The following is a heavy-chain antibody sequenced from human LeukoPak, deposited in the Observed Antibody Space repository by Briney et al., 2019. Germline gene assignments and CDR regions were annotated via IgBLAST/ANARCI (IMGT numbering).Heavy chain of an antibody. CDR2: IYTSGST. D-gene: IGHD3-3*01. J-gene: IGHJ4*02. V-gene: IGHV4-61*02. Sequence: SETLSLTCSVHGGSISSGNYYWSWIRKPAGKGLEWIGRIYTSGSTNYNPSLKSRVTISVDTSKNQFSLKLSSVTAADTAVYYCARDGGASQSDYWGQGTLVTVSS. CDR3: ARDGGASQSDY. CDR1: GGSISSGNYY.